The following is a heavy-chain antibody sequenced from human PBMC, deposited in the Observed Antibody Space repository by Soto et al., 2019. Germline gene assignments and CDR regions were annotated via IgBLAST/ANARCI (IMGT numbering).Heavy chain of an antibody. V-gene: IGHV1-58*01. CDR2: IVVGSGNT. CDR1: GFTFTSSA. D-gene: IGHD3-16*01. J-gene: IGHJ6*02. Sequence: SVKVSCKASGFTFTSSAVQWVRQARGQRLEWIGWIVVGSGNTNYAQKFQERVTITRDMSTSTAYMELSSLRSEDTAVYYCAATQTYVYYYYYGMDVWGQGTTVTVSS. CDR3: AATQTYVYYYYYGMDV.